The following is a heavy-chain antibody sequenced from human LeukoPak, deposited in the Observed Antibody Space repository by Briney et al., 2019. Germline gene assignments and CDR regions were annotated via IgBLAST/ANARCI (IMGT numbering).Heavy chain of an antibody. Sequence: PSETLSLTCTVSGGSISSSSYYWGWIRQPPGKGLEWIGSIYYSGSTYYNPSLESRVTISVDTSKNQFSLKLSSVTAADTAVYYCARQPYCYDSRLYGMDVWGQGTTVTVSS. D-gene: IGHD3-22*01. CDR1: GGSISSSSYY. CDR2: IYYSGST. J-gene: IGHJ6*02. V-gene: IGHV4-39*01. CDR3: ARQPYCYDSRLYGMDV.